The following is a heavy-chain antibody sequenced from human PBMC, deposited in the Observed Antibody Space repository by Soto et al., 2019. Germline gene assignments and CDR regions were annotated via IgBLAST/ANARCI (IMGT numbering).Heavy chain of an antibody. CDR1: GFTFSDRY. V-gene: IGHV3-72*01. D-gene: IGHD2-2*01. CDR2: GRNKAARYIT. J-gene: IGHJ4*02. CDR3: ASSSPTCHGGVCYHDF. Sequence: GGSLRLSCAASGFTFSDRYMDWVRQVPGQGLQWVGRGRNKAARYITEYAASVKGRFTISRDDSKNLMFLQMNSLRTEDTALYYCASSSPTCHGGVCYHDFWGQGTLVTVSS.